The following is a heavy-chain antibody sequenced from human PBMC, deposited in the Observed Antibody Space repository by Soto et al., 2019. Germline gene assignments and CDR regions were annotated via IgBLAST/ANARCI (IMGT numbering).Heavy chain of an antibody. CDR3: ARLDYSSSWYVFDY. Sequence: ASVKVSCKASGYTFTSYGISWVRQAPGQGLEWMGWISAYNGNTNYAQKLQGRVTITTDTSTSTAYMELRSLRSDDTAVYYCARLDYSSSWYVFDYWGQGALVTVSS. J-gene: IGHJ4*02. CDR1: GYTFTSYG. D-gene: IGHD6-13*01. V-gene: IGHV1-18*01. CDR2: ISAYNGNT.